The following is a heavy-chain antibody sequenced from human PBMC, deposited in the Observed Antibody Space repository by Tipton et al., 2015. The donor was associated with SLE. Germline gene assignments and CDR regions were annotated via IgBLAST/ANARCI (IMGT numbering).Heavy chain of an antibody. CDR1: GGSISSGGYY. CDR2: IYYSGST. V-gene: IGHV4-31*03. Sequence: TLSLTCTVSGGSISSGGYYWSWIRQHPGKGLEWIRYIYYSGSTYYNPSPKSRVTISVDTSKNQFSLKLSSVTAADTAVYYCAREGSGWIPGAFDIWGQGTMVTVSS. CDR3: AREGSGWIPGAFDI. D-gene: IGHD6-19*01. J-gene: IGHJ3*02.